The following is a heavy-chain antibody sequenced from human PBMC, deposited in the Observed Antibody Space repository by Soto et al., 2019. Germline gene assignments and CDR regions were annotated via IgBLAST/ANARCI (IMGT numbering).Heavy chain of an antibody. CDR2: IYTSGST. CDR1: GGTIVDYY. Sequence: PSEPQPLPNTVSGGTIVDYYWSWIRQPSGKGLEWIGRIYTSGSTNYNPSLKSRITISADSSRNQFSLKLASVTAADTGLYFCTRQTTGGYPPQEFDHWGQGALVTVSS. J-gene: IGHJ4*02. V-gene: IGHV4-4*07. CDR3: TRQTTGGYPPQEFDH. D-gene: IGHD2-15*01.